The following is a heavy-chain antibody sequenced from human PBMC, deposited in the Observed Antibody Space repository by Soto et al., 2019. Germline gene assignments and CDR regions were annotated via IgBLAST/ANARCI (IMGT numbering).Heavy chain of an antibody. CDR3: ASQLYDSDTGGYFQYYFDS. V-gene: IGHV5-10-1*01. J-gene: IGHJ4*02. Sequence: GESLKISCKGSGYSFAGYWITWVRQKPGKGLEWMGRIDPSDSQTYYSPSFRGHVTISVTKSITTVFLQWSSLRASDTAMYYCASQLYDSDTGGYFQYYFDSWGQGTPVTVSS. CDR1: GYSFAGYW. D-gene: IGHD3-22*01. CDR2: IDPSDSQT.